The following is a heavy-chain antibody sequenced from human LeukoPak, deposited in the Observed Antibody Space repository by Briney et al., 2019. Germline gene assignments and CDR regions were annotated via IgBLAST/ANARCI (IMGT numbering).Heavy chain of an antibody. CDR1: GGSISSSIYY. CDR2: IYYSGNT. Sequence: SETLSLTSTGSGGSISSSIYYWGWIRQPPGKGLEWIGSIYYSGNTYYNPSLKSRVTISVDTSKNQFSLKLSSVTAADTALYYCARQMGSGRWAFDIWGQGTMVTVSS. CDR3: ARQMGSGRWAFDI. D-gene: IGHD3-10*01. V-gene: IGHV4-39*01. J-gene: IGHJ3*02.